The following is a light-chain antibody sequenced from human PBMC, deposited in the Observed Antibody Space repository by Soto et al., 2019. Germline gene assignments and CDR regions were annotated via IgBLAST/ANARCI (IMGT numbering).Light chain of an antibody. CDR1: SGDIGSYNR. V-gene: IGLV2-14*01. CDR3: SSHTSSSTLEV. J-gene: IGLJ2*01. CDR2: EVT. Sequence: QSALTQPASVSGSPGQSITISCTGTSGDIGSYNRVSWYQQHPGKAPKLIIYEVTDRPSGVSNRFSGSKSGNTASLTISGLQAEDEADYYCSSHTSSSTLEVFGGGTKLTVL.